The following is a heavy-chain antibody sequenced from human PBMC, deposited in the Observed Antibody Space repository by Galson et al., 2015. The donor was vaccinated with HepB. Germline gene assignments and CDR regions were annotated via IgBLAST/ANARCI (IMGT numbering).Heavy chain of an antibody. V-gene: IGHV3-30*18. CDR1: GFTFSSYG. Sequence: SLRLSCAASGFTFSSYGMHWVRQAPGKGLEWVAVISYDGSNKYYADSVKGRFTITRDNSKNTLYLQMNSLRAEDTAVYYGAKDRERSSAWYYGLDVWGRGTTVTVSS. J-gene: IGHJ6*02. CDR2: ISYDGSNK. CDR3: AKDRERSSAWYYGLDV. D-gene: IGHD6-19*01.